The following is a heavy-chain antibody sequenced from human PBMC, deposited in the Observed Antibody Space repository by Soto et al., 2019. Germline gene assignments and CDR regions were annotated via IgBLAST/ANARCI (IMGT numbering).Heavy chain of an antibody. V-gene: IGHV3-30*18. Sequence: QVQLVESGGGVVQPGRSLSLSCAASGFTFSSDGMQWVRQATGTGLEWVGGISDDGSNKYYADSVKGRFTISRDNSKNTLYLQMNSLRAEDTAVYYCAKAIEAWDYSCGYYDGFDPWGQGTLVTVSS. J-gene: IGHJ5*02. CDR2: ISDDGSNK. CDR3: AKAIEAWDYSCGYYDGFDP. D-gene: IGHD3-22*01. CDR1: GFTFSSDG.